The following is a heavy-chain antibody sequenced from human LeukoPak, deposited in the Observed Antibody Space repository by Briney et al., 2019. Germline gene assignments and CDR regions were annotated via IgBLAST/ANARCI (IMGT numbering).Heavy chain of an antibody. CDR1: GGSISSSSYY. CDR3: ARQKETTVVNDLIYYYYYMDV. Sequence: PSETLSLTCTVSGGSISSSSYYWGWIRQPPGKGLEWIGSIYYSGSTYYNPSLKSRVTISVDTSKNQFSLKLSSVTAADTAVYYCARQKETTVVNDLIYYYYYMDVWGKGTTVTIS. J-gene: IGHJ6*03. CDR2: IYYSGST. D-gene: IGHD4-23*01. V-gene: IGHV4-39*01.